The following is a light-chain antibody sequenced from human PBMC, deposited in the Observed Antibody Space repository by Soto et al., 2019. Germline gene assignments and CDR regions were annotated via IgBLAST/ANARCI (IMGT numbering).Light chain of an antibody. Sequence: DIQRTQSPSTLAASVGDRFTITCRSSQSISSWLAWYQQKPGKAPKLLIYKASSLESGVPSRFSGSGSGTEFTLTISSLQPDDFATYYCQQYNSYSPWTFGQGTKVDIK. CDR3: QQYNSYSPWT. CDR1: QSISSW. J-gene: IGKJ1*01. V-gene: IGKV1-5*03. CDR2: KAS.